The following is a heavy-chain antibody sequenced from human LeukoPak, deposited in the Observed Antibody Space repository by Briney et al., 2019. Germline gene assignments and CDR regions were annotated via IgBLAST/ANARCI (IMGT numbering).Heavy chain of an antibody. Sequence: PSETPSLTCAVYGGSFSGYYWSWIRQPPGKGLEWIGEINHSGSTNYNPALKSRVTISVDTSKNQFSLKLSSVTAADTAVYYCARGKGIKNPTFPIYGMDVWGKGTTVTVSS. J-gene: IGHJ6*04. CDR3: ARGKGIKNPTFPIYGMDV. CDR2: INHSGST. V-gene: IGHV4-34*01. D-gene: IGHD3-16*01. CDR1: GGSFSGYY.